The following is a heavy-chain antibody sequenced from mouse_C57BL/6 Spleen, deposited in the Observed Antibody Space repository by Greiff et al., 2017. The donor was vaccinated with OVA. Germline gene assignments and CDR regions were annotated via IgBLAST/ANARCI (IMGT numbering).Heavy chain of an antibody. CDR2: IRNKANGYTT. CDR3: AKYRRSVGYYYGLDY. J-gene: IGHJ4*01. Sequence: EVQRVESGGGLVQPGGSLSLSCAASGFTFTDYYMSWVRQPPGKALEWLGFIRNKANGYTTEYSASVKGRFTISRDNSQRILSRQREALRARNSATKYCAKYRRSVGYYYGLDYWVKEPQSPSPQ. CDR1: GFTFTDYY. V-gene: IGHV7-3*01. D-gene: IGHD1-1*02.